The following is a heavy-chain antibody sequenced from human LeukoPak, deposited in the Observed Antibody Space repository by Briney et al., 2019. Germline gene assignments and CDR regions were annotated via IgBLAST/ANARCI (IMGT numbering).Heavy chain of an antibody. V-gene: IGHV4-39*01. CDR3: ARLGRWGSSSSLDY. D-gene: IGHD6-6*01. Sequence: SETLSLTCTVSGGSISSSSYYWGWIRQPPGKGLEWIGSIYYSGSTYYNPSLKSRVTISVDTSKSQFSLNLSSVSAADTAVYCCARLGRWGSSSSLDYWGQGTLVTVSS. J-gene: IGHJ4*02. CDR2: IYYSGST. CDR1: GGSISSSSYY.